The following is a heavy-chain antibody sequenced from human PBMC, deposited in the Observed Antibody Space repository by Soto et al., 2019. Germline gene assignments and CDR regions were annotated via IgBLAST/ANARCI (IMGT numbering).Heavy chain of an antibody. D-gene: IGHD6-25*01. CDR2: IYYSGST. CDR3: ARRRAAAAVYWFDP. V-gene: IGHV4-61*01. J-gene: IGHJ5*02. CDR1: GGSVSSGSYY. Sequence: NPSDTLSLNCTDSGGSVSSGSYYWSWIRQPPGKGLEWIGYIYYSGSTNYNPSLKSRVTISVDTSKNQFSLKLSSVTAADTAVYYCARRRAAAAVYWFDPWGQGTLVTSPQ.